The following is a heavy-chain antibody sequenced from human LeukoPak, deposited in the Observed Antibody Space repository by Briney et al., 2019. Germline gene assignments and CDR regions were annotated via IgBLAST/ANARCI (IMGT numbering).Heavy chain of an antibody. V-gene: IGHV1-2*06. Sequence: ASVKVSCKASGYTFTGYYMHWVRQAPGQGLEWMGRINPNSGGTNYAQKFQGRVTMTRDTSISTAYMELSSLRSEDTAVYYCARVGLPDAFDIWGQGTMVTVSS. D-gene: IGHD5-12*01. CDR2: INPNSGGT. CDR1: GYTFTGYY. CDR3: ARVGLPDAFDI. J-gene: IGHJ3*02.